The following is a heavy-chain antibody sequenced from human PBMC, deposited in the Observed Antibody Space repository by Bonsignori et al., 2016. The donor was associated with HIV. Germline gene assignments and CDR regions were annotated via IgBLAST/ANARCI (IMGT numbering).Heavy chain of an antibody. V-gene: IGHV3-33*01. CDR2: IWYDGTNK. Sequence: GESLKISCAASGFTFSSHGMHWVRQAPGKGLEWVAVIWYDGTNKYYADSVKGRFTISRDNSKNTLYLQLNSLRAEDTAVYYCARGYCGGDCYSHYHYYYYMDVWGKGTTVTVSS. D-gene: IGHD2-21*01. CDR3: ARGYCGGDCYSHYHYYYYMDV. CDR1: GFTFSSHG. J-gene: IGHJ6*03.